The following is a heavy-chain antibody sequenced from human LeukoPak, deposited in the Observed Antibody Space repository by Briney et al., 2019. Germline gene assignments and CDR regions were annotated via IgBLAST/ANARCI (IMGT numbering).Heavy chain of an antibody. CDR2: INSDGSRT. Sequence: HPGGSLRLSCAASGFTFSSYAMNWVRQAPGKGLVWVSRINSDGSRTTYADSVKGRFTISRDNAKNTLYLQMNSLRAEDTAVYYCARDGYSSSFYFDYWGQGTLVTVSS. CDR1: GFTFSSYA. V-gene: IGHV3-74*01. CDR3: ARDGYSSSFYFDY. D-gene: IGHD6-6*01. J-gene: IGHJ4*02.